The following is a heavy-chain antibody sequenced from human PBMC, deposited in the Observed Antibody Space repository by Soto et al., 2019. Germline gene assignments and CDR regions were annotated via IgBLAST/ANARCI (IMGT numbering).Heavy chain of an antibody. V-gene: IGHV2-70*11. CDR2: IDWDDDK. CDR3: ARYAVNIAAAGDFDY. J-gene: IGHJ4*02. CDR1: GFSLSTSGMC. Sequence: SGPTLVNPTQTLTLNCTFSGFSLSTSGMCVSWIRQPPGKALEWLARIDWDDDKYYSTSLKTRLTISKDTSKNQVVLTMTNMDPVDTATYYCARYAVNIAAAGDFDYWGQGTLVTVSS. D-gene: IGHD6-13*01.